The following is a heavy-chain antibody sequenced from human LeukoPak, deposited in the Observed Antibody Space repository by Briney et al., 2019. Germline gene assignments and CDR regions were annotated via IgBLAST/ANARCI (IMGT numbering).Heavy chain of an antibody. CDR3: TREALGFCSGGSCVHWFDP. Sequence: SETLSLTCTVSGGSVTSVSNYWSWIRQPPGKGLEWIGYIYVSGSTNYNPSLESRVTISVDTSKNQFSLKMRSVTAADTAVYYCTREALGFCSGGSCVHWFDPWGQGTLVTVSS. CDR1: GGSVTSVSNY. D-gene: IGHD2-15*01. CDR2: IYVSGST. J-gene: IGHJ5*02. V-gene: IGHV4-61*01.